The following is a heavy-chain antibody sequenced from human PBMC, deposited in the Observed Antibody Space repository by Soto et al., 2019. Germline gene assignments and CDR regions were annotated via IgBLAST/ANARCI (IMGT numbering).Heavy chain of an antibody. V-gene: IGHV3-30*18. CDR2: ISYDGSNK. CDR1: GFTFSSYG. J-gene: IGHJ5*02. CDR3: AKRKGDILTGDYCWFDP. D-gene: IGHD3-9*01. Sequence: QVQLVESGGGVVQPGRSLRLSCVASGFTFSSYGMHWVRQAPGKGLEWVAVISYDGSNKYYADSMKGRFTISRDNSKNTLYLQMNSLRAEDTAVYYCAKRKGDILTGDYCWFDPWGQGTLVTVSS.